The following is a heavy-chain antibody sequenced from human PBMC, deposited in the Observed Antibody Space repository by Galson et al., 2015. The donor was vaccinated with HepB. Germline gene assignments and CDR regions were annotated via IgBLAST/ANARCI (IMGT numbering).Heavy chain of an antibody. CDR2: IASSSGYT. V-gene: IGHV3-11*05. Sequence: SLRLSCAASGFTFVDYYMTWIRQPPGMGLEWVSYIASSSGYTNYADSVKGRFTVSRDNAKNSLYLHMNSLRVEDTAVYYCARERADYYDMSGYQDAFDIWGQGTTVTVS. J-gene: IGHJ3*02. CDR1: GFTFVDYY. CDR3: ARERADYYDMSGYQDAFDI. D-gene: IGHD3-22*01.